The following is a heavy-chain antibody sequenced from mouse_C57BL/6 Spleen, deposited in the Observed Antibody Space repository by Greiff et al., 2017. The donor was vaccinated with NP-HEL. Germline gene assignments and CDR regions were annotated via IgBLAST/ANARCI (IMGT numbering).Heavy chain of an antibody. CDR3: ARWTVVATGDY. CDR2: LNPGSGGT. CDR1: GYAFTNYL. D-gene: IGHD1-1*01. J-gene: IGHJ4*01. Sequence: VKLQESGAELVRPGTSVKVSCKASGYAFTNYLIEWVKQRPGQGLEWIGVLNPGSGGTNYNEKFKGKATLTADKSSSTAYMQLSSLTSEDSAVYFCARWTVVATGDYWGQGTSVTVSS. V-gene: IGHV1-54*01.